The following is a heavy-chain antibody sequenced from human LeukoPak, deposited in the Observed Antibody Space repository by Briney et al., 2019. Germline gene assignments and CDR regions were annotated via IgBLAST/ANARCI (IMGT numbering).Heavy chain of an antibody. CDR1: GYTFTSYY. D-gene: IGHD6-19*01. CDR2: INPNSGGT. Sequence: ASVKVSCKASGYTFTSYYMHWVRQAPGQGLEWMGWINPNSGGTNYAQKFQGRVTMTRDTSISTAYMELSRLRSDDTAVYYCARRFRSSGWYYLDYWGQGTLVTVSS. V-gene: IGHV1-2*02. J-gene: IGHJ4*02. CDR3: ARRFRSSGWYYLDY.